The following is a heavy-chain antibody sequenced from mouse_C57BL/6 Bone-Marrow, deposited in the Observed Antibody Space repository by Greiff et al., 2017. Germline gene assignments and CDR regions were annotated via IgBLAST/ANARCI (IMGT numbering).Heavy chain of an antibody. V-gene: IGHV1-50*01. Sequence: QVQLQQPGAELVKPGASVKLSCKASGYTFTSYWMQWVKQRPGQGLEWIGEIDPSDSYTNYNQKFKGKATLTVDTSSSTAYMQRSSLTSEDSAVYYWARGGLRRGFAYWGQGTLVTVSA. CDR2: IDPSDSYT. CDR3: ARGGLRRGFAY. D-gene: IGHD2-4*01. J-gene: IGHJ3*01. CDR1: GYTFTSYW.